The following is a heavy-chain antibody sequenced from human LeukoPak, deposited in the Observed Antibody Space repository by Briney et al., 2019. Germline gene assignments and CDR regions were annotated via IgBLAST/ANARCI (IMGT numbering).Heavy chain of an antibody. CDR3: ASLPTAASYMDV. J-gene: IGHJ6*03. D-gene: IGHD5/OR15-5a*01. CDR1: GFTFDDYA. CDR2: ISWNSGYI. Sequence: PGRSLRLSCAASGFTFDDYAMHWVRQAPGKGLEWVSGISWNSGYIGYADSVKGRFTISRDNAKNSLYLQMDSLRAEDTAVYYCASLPTAASYMDVWGKGTTVTVSS. V-gene: IGHV3-9*01.